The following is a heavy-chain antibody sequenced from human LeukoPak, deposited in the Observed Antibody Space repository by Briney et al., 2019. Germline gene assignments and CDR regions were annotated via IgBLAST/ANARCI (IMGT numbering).Heavy chain of an antibody. CDR2: INPSGGSK. V-gene: IGHV1-46*02. CDR1: GYTLNSYY. J-gene: IGHJ6*03. CDR3: AREVGRTTATTHPTRYLDL. D-gene: IGHD4-17*01. Sequence: AAEKVSCKASGYTLNSYYMHWVRQAPGQGVEGMGIINPSGGSKIYAQKSQGRVNMTRDTSTSTVDLELSSLKSEDTAVYYCAREVGRTTATTHPTRYLDLWGKGTTVTVSS.